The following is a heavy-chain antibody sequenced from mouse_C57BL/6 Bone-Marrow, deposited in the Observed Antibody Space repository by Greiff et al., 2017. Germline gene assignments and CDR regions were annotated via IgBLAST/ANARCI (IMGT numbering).Heavy chain of an antibody. CDR3: ASIYPFCAMDL. CDR2: IYPRSGNT. Sequence: VKLQESGAELARPGASVKLSCKASGYTFTSYGISWVKQRTGQGLEWIGEIYPRSGNTYYNEKFKGKATLTADKSSSTAYMELRSLTSEDSAVYFYASIYPFCAMDLWGQGTSVTVSS. CDR1: GYTFTSYG. D-gene: IGHD1-1*01. V-gene: IGHV1-81*01. J-gene: IGHJ4*01.